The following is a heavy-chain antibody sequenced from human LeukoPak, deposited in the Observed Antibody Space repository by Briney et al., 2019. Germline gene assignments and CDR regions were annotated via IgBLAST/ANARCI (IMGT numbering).Heavy chain of an antibody. CDR1: GGSISRYH. Sequence: SETLCLTCTVSGGSISRYHWSWVRQPAGAGLEWIGRIYSSGDTNYNPSLKGRVTMSVDTSKNQFSLNLTSVTAADTAVYYCARGGLARPFNWFDPWGQGTLVTVSS. CDR2: IYSSGDT. D-gene: IGHD1-1*01. CDR3: ARGGLARPFNWFDP. J-gene: IGHJ5*02. V-gene: IGHV4-4*07.